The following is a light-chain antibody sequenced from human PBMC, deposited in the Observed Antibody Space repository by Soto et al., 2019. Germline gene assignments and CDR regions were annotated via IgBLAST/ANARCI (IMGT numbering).Light chain of an antibody. CDR1: QTISRW. J-gene: IGKJ4*01. Sequence: DIQMTQSPSTLSASVGDRVTITCRASQTISRWLAWYQQKPGKAPKLLIYEASTLKSGVPSRFSGSGSGTDFALTISSLEPEDFAVYYCQQSSNWPQLTFGGGTKVDIK. CDR2: EAS. CDR3: QQSSNWPQLT. V-gene: IGKV1-5*03.